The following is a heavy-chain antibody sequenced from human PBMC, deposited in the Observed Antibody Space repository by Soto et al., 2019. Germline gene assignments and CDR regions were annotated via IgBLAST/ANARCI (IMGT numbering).Heavy chain of an antibody. CDR3: ARAQGITMVRGVVKGSFDP. CDR1: GYTFTSYG. D-gene: IGHD3-10*01. J-gene: IGHJ5*02. CDR2: ISAYNGNT. V-gene: IGHV1-18*01. Sequence: QVQLVQSGAEVKKPGASVKVSCKASGYTFTSYGISWVRQAPGQGLEWMGWISAYNGNTNYAQKLQGRVTMTTDTSTSTAYMELRSLRSDDTAVYYCARAQGITMVRGVVKGSFDPWGQGTLVTVSS.